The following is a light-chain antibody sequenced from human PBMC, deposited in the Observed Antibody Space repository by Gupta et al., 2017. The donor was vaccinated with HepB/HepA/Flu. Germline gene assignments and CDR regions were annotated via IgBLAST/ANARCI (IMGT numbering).Light chain of an antibody. CDR3: SSFTDTGALVI. Sequence: HFPLTPHASADASPGTSITISCPGSSSDVGGYNHVSWYQQHPGKAPQLLILDVSNRPSGVSNRFSGSKSGNTASLTISGLQAEDEADYHCSSFTDTGALVIFGGGTKVTVL. J-gene: IGLJ2*01. CDR1: SSDVGGYNH. V-gene: IGLV2-14*01. CDR2: DVS.